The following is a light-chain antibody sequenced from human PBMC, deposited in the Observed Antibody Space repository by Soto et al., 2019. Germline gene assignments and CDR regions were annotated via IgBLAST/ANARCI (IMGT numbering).Light chain of an antibody. CDR3: QQTNTSPLT. CDR1: RPIATW. CDR2: GAT. J-gene: IGKJ4*01. V-gene: IGKV1-12*01. Sequence: DIQMTQSPSSVSASVGDRVTITCRASRPIATWLAWYHQKPGMTPKLLVFGATRLQSGVPSRFSGSGYGTDFTLTISSLQPEDFATYYCQQTNTSPLTFGGGTKVEIK.